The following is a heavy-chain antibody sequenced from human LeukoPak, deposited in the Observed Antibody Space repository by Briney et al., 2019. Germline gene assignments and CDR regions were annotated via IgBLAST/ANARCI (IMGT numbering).Heavy chain of an antibody. V-gene: IGHV4-61*01. CDR2: IYHSGSS. CDR1: GDSVSNGNYY. D-gene: IGHD1-26*01. Sequence: TSETLSLTCTVSGDSVSNGNYYWSWLRQPPGKGLEWIAYIYHSGSSNYNPSLKSRVAISIDTSKKQFSLKLRSVTAADTAVYYCARDAHERRSQNAGFDFWGPGTLVTVSS. J-gene: IGHJ4*02. CDR3: ARDAHERRSQNAGFDF.